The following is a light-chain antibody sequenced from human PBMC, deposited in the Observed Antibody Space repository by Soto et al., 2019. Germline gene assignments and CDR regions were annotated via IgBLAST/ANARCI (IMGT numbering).Light chain of an antibody. CDR3: SSYTSSSTLHLV. CDR2: DVS. CDR1: SSDGGGYNY. Sequence: QSVLTQPASVSGSPGQSITISCTGTSSDGGGYNYVSWYQQLPGKAPKLLLYDVSNRPSGVSNRFSGSKSGNTASLTISGLQGESASVYYCSSYTSSSTLHLVFGGGTKLTVL. J-gene: IGLJ2*01. V-gene: IGLV2-14*03.